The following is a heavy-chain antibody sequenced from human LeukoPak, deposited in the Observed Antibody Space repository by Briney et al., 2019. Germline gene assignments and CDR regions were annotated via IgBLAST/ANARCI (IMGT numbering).Heavy chain of an antibody. CDR1: GFTFSSYT. Sequence: GGSLRLSCAASGFTFSSYTMNWVRQPPGKGLEWVSKIGTSSTTIYYADSVKGRCPISRDNAKNSLYLQMNSLRADDTAVYYCARFAAGGSYYYYMDVWGKGTTVTVSS. J-gene: IGHJ6*03. V-gene: IGHV3-48*01. CDR2: IGTSSTTI. D-gene: IGHD6-25*01. CDR3: ARFAAGGSYYYYMDV.